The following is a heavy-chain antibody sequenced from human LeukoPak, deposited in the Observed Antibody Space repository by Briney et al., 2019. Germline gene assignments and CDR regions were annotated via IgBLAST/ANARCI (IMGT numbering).Heavy chain of an antibody. CDR1: GFTFSSYS. CDR3: ALVPSN. J-gene: IGHJ4*02. Sequence: GGSLRLSCAASGFTFSSYSMNWVRQAPGKGLEWVSYISTRSGSIYCADSVKGRFTISRDNAKNSLYLQMNSLRDEDTAVYYCALVPSNWGQGTLVTVSS. V-gene: IGHV3-48*02. D-gene: IGHD2-2*01. CDR2: ISTRSGSI.